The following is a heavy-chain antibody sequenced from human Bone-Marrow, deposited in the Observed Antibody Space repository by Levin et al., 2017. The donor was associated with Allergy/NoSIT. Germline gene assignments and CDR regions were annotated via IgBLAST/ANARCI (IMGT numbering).Heavy chain of an antibody. Sequence: ASVKVSCRASGYTFTGYHFHWVRQAPGQGLEWMGWIDPNSGATNYAQKFQGRVTLTRDTSINTVYMELSGLTSDDTAVYFCVKDSEAYYFDYWGQGTLVTVSS. CDR2: IDPNSGAT. J-gene: IGHJ4*02. CDR1: GYTFTGYH. V-gene: IGHV1-2*02. CDR3: VKDSEAYYFDY.